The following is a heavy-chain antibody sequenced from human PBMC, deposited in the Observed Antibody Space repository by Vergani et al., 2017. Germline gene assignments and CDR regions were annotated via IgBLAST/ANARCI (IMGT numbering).Heavy chain of an antibody. Sequence: QVQMVESGGGVVQPGRSLRLSCAASGFTFSSYGMHWVRQAPGKGLEWVAVIWYDGSNNSYADSVKGRFTISRDNSKNTLYLQMNSLRAEDTAGYYCARERSRADVQGFDPWGQGTLVTVSS. D-gene: IGHD3-10*02. J-gene: IGHJ5*02. V-gene: IGHV3-33*01. CDR1: GFTFSSYG. CDR3: ARERSRADVQGFDP. CDR2: IWYDGSNN.